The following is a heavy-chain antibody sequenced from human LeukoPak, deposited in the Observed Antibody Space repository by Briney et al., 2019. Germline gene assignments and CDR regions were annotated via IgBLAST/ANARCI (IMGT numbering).Heavy chain of an antibody. J-gene: IGHJ4*02. CDR1: GGSISSYY. CDR3: AGYYDSFFHY. CDR2: IYYSGST. Sequence: SETLSLTCTVSGGSISSYYWSWIRQPPGKGLEWIGYIYYSGSTNYNPSLKSRVTISVDTSKNQVSLKLGSVTAADTAVYYCAGYYDSFFHYWGQGTLVTVSS. V-gene: IGHV4-59*01. D-gene: IGHD3-22*01.